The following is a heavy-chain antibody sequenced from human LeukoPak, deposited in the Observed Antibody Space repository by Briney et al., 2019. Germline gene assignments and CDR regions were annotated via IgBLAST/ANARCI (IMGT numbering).Heavy chain of an antibody. CDR3: ARAPTVTSVQFFDY. CDR2: IYYSGST. CDR1: GGSISSGGYY. Sequence: PSQTLSLTCTVSGGSISSGGYYWSWIRQHPGKGLEWIGYIYYSGSTYYNPSLKSRVTISVDTSKNQFSLKLSSVTAADTAVCYCARAPTVTSVQFFDYWGQGTLVTVSS. J-gene: IGHJ4*02. D-gene: IGHD4-17*01. V-gene: IGHV4-31*03.